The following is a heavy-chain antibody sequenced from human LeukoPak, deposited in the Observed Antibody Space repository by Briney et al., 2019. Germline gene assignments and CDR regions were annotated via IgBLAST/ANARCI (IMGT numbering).Heavy chain of an antibody. CDR1: GFIFDNFG. D-gene: IGHD2-2*01. Sequence: GGSLRLSCAASGFIFDNFGMHWVRQVPGKGLEWLALISHDGSNEYYGDFVKGRFTTFRDNSKNTVYLQMNALRPEDTAMYYCAKVGKGQLLEAFDIWGQGTMVTVSP. CDR2: ISHDGSNE. V-gene: IGHV3-30*18. CDR3: AKVGKGQLLEAFDI. J-gene: IGHJ3*02.